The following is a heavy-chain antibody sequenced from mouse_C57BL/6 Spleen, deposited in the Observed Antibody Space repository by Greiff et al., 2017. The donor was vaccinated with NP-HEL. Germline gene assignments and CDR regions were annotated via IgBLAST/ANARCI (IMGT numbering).Heavy chain of an antibody. Sequence: QVQLKQSGTELVKPGASVKLSCKASGYTFTSYWMHWVKQRPGQGLEWIGNINPSNGGTNYNEKFKSKAKLTVDKSSSTADMQLSSLTSEDSAVYYCGRWDSSGYLAGFAYWGQGALVTVSA. D-gene: IGHD3-2*02. CDR1: GYTFTSYW. CDR2: INPSNGGT. J-gene: IGHJ3*01. CDR3: GRWDSSGYLAGFAY. V-gene: IGHV1-53*01.